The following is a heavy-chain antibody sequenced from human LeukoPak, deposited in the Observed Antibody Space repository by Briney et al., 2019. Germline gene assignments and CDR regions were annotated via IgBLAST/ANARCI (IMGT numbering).Heavy chain of an antibody. CDR3: TRADSSGYPYYFDY. V-gene: IGHV4-34*01. D-gene: IGHD3-22*01. CDR1: GGSFSGYS. J-gene: IGHJ4*02. Sequence: SETLSLTCAVYGGSFSGYSWSWIRQPPGKGLEWIGEINHSGSTNYNTSLRRGATISVDTYKNQFCLKLSSVAAEDTAVYYCTRADSSGYPYYFDYWGQGTLVTVSS. CDR2: INHSGST.